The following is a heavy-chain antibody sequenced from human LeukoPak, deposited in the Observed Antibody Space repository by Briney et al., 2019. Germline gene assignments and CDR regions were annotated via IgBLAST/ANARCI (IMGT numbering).Heavy chain of an antibody. CDR2: IYYSGST. V-gene: IGHV4-59*01. D-gene: IGHD2-2*01. Sequence: SETLSLTCTVSVGSISSYYWSSIRQPPGKGLEWIGYIYYSGSTNYNPSLKSRVTISVDTSKNQFSLKLSSVTAAGTAVYYSASTAGTFRSSTSCPKFNWFDPRGQGTLVTVSS. CDR1: VGSISSYY. CDR3: ASTAGTFRSSTSCPKFNWFDP. J-gene: IGHJ5*02.